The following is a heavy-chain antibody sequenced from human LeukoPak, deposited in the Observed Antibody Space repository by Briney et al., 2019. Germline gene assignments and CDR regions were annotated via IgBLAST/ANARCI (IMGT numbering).Heavy chain of an antibody. CDR3: ARYCSGGHCSGAFDV. D-gene: IGHD2-15*01. CDR1: GFTFSSYA. J-gene: IGHJ3*01. V-gene: IGHV3-66*01. CDR2: IYSGGNT. Sequence: PGGSLRLSCAASGFTFSSYAMSWVRQAPGKGLEWVSVIYSGGNTYYADSVKGRFTISRDTSKNTLYLQMNSLRAEDTAVYYCARYCSGGHCSGAFDVWGQGTMVTVSS.